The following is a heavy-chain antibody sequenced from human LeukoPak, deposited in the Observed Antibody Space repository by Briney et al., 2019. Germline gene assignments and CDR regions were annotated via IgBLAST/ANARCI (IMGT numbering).Heavy chain of an antibody. CDR2: IYYSGST. CDR1: GGSISLIGYY. D-gene: IGHD3-3*01. Sequence: SETLSLTCTVPGGSISLIGYYWGWIRQPPGKGLEWIGTIYYSGSTYYNPSLKSRVTISVVTSKNQFSLKLSSVTAADTAVYYCARGQVIGTIFGVVISYYYYYYMDVWGKGTTVTVSS. J-gene: IGHJ6*03. V-gene: IGHV4-39*07. CDR3: ARGQVIGTIFGVVISYYYYYYMDV.